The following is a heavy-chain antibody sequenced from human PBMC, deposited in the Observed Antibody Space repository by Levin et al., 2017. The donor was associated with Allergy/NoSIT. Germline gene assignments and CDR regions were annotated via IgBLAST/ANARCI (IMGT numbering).Heavy chain of an antibody. J-gene: IGHJ6*02. CDR2: IYYSGSS. CDR1: GGSISSYY. V-gene: IGHV4-59*01. Sequence: SETLSLTCTVSGGSISSYYWSWIRQPPGKGLEWIGYIYYSGSSNYNPSLKSLVTISVDTSKNQFSLKLSSVTAADTAVYYCARSPPFYGDYDYGMDVWGQGTTVTVSS. D-gene: IGHD4-17*01. CDR3: ARSPPFYGDYDYGMDV.